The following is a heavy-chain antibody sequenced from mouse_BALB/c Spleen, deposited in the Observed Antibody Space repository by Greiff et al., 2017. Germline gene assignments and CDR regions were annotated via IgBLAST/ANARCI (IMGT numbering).Heavy chain of an antibody. CDR3: ARERGLGYYAMDY. CDR1: GFSLTSYG. V-gene: IGHV2-9*02. CDR2: IWAGGST. Sequence: QVQLKESGPGLVAPSQSLSITCTVSGFSLTSYGVHWVRQPPGKGLEWLGVIWAGGSTNYNSALMSRLSISKDNSKSQVFLKMNSLQTDDTAMYYCARERGLGYYAMDYWGQGTSVTVSS. J-gene: IGHJ4*01. D-gene: IGHD3-1*01.